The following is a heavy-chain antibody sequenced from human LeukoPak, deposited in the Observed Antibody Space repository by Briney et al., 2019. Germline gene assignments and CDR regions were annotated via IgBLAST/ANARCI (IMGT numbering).Heavy chain of an antibody. CDR1: GFSFSDHW. CDR2: IKKDGREQ. D-gene: IGHD5-24*01. V-gene: IGHV3-7*01. CDR3: ARDLGWLQSDY. Sequence: PGGSLRLSCVASGFSFSDHWMNWFRQAPGKGLEWVATIKKDGREQYYVDSMKGRLTISRDNAKNSVYLQIHNLRAEDTAVYYCARDLGWLQSDYWGQGTLVTVSS. J-gene: IGHJ4*02.